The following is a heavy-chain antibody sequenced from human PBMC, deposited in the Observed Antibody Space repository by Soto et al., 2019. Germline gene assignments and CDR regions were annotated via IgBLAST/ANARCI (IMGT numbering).Heavy chain of an antibody. Sequence: VQLLESGGGLVQPGGSLRLSCAASGFTFSSYAMSWVRQAPGKGLEWVSTISGSGGSTYYADSVKGRFTISRDNSKNTLYLKMNSLRAEDTAVYYCAKRGGRVAASKAEYFQHWGQGTLVTVSS. CDR3: AKRGGRVAASKAEYFQH. CDR1: GFTFSSYA. V-gene: IGHV3-23*01. J-gene: IGHJ1*01. D-gene: IGHD6-19*01. CDR2: ISGSGGST.